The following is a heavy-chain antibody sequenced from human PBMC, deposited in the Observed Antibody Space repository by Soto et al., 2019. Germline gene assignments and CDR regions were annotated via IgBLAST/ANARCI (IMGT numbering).Heavy chain of an antibody. CDR2: ISGSGGST. Sequence: EVQLLESGGGLVQPGGSLRLSCAASGFTFSSYAMSWVRQAPGKGLEWVSAISGSGGSTYYADSVKGRFTISRDNSKNTLYLQMNSLRAEDTAVYYCTKDGSGSQRVEYFQHWGQGTLVTVSS. CDR3: TKDGSGSQRVEYFQH. J-gene: IGHJ1*01. V-gene: IGHV3-23*01. D-gene: IGHD3-10*01. CDR1: GFTFSSYA.